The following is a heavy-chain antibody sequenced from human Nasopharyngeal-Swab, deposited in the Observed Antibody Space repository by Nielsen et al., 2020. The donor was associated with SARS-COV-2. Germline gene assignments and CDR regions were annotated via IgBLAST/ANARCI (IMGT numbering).Heavy chain of an antibody. CDR2: FDPEDGET. D-gene: IGHD3-10*01. CDR3: ATDRRVTLSHYFDY. CDR1: GYTLTELS. V-gene: IGHV1-24*01. J-gene: IGHJ4*02. Sequence: ASVKVSCRVSGYTLTELSMHWVRQAPGKGLEWMRGFDPEDGETIYAQKFQGRVTMTEDTSTDTAYMELSSLRSEDTAVYYCATDRRVTLSHYFDYWGQGTLVTVSS.